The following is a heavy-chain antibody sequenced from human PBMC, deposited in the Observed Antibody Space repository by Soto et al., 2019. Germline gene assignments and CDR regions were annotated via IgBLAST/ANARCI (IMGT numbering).Heavy chain of an antibody. J-gene: IGHJ5*02. D-gene: IGHD3-3*01. Sequence: SETLSLTCTVSGGSMTSYYWTWIRQPAGKGLEWIGRVYSSGGAHYNPSLKSRVTISLDTSKNQFSLRLLSVTDADTAVYFCARGQRFSDWFDPWGQGTLVTVSS. CDR3: ARGQRFSDWFDP. CDR1: GGSMTSYY. CDR2: VYSSGGA. V-gene: IGHV4-4*07.